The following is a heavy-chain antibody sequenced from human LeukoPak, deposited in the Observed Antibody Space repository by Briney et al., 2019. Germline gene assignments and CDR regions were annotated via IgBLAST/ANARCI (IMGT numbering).Heavy chain of an antibody. CDR1: GYTFTIYY. CDR2: INPRGGSA. V-gene: IGHV1-46*01. J-gene: IGHJ4*02. CDR3: ARDYHGSGSLTTFDY. Sequence: ASVKVSCKASGYTFTIYYMHWVRQAPGQGLEWMGIINPRGGSASSAQKFQGRVTMTRDTSTSTVYMDLSSLRSEDTAVYYCARDYHGSGSLTTFDYWGQGTLVTVSS. D-gene: IGHD3-10*01.